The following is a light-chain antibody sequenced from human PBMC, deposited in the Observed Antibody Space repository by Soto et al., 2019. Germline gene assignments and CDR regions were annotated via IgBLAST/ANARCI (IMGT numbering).Light chain of an antibody. Sequence: QSALTQPASVSGSPGQSITISCTGATSDIGDWNYVSWYQQSPGKAPKLIIYEVNYRPSGVSYRFSGSKSGNTASLTISGLQAEDEADYYCSSFSSDTTLFVFGGGTKVTVL. J-gene: IGLJ1*01. CDR1: TSDIGDWNY. CDR2: EVN. CDR3: SSFSSDTTLFV. V-gene: IGLV2-14*01.